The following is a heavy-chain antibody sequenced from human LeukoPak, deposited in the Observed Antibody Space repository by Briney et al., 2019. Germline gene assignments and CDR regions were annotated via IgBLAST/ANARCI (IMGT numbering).Heavy chain of an antibody. J-gene: IGHJ4*02. CDR1: GFTVSSNY. Sequence: GGSLRLSCAASGFTVSSNYMSWVRQAPGEGLEWVSVIYSGGSTYYADSVKGRFTISRHNSKNTLYLQMNSLRAEDTAVYYCASGIVSSSPDYWGQGTLVTVSS. D-gene: IGHD6-6*01. CDR3: ASGIVSSSPDY. CDR2: IYSGGST. V-gene: IGHV3-53*04.